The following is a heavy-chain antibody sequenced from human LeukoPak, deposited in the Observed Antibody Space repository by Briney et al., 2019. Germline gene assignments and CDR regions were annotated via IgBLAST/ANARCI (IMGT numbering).Heavy chain of an antibody. Sequence: GESLKISCRVSGDSVTSNWIAWVSQMPGKGLELMGMIYPADSDTKYSPSFQGQVTISDDKSTTTAYLQLNSLKATDTAMYYCARRAFDSSTYYYWSYFDYWGQGTLVTVPS. CDR3: ARRAFDSSTYYYWSYFDY. J-gene: IGHJ4*02. D-gene: IGHD3-22*01. CDR2: IYPADSDT. V-gene: IGHV5-51*01. CDR1: GDSVTSNW.